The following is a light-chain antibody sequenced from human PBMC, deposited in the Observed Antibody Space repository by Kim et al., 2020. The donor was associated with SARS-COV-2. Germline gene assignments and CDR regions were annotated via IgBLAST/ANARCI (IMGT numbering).Light chain of an antibody. V-gene: IGLV3-19*01. CDR1: SLRSYY. CDR3: NSRDSSGNLV. J-gene: IGLJ2*01. CDR2: GKN. Sequence: SSELTPDPAVSVALGQTVRITCQGDSLRSYYASWYQQKPGQAPVLVIYGKNNRPSGIPDRFSGSSSGNTASLTITGAQAEDEADYYCNSRDSSGNLVFGG.